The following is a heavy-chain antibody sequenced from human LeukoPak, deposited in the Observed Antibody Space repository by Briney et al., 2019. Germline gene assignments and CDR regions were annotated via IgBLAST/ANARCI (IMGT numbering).Heavy chain of an antibody. Sequence: PSETLSLTCTVSGGSISSSSYYWGWIRQPPGQGLEWIGSIYYSGSTYYNPSLKSRVTISVDTSKNQFSLKLSSVTAADTAVYYCARRDDYVWGSYRYTGGFYYFDYWGQGTLVTVSS. CDR1: GGSISSSSYY. CDR3: ARRDDYVWGSYRYTGGFYYFDY. CDR2: IYYSGST. J-gene: IGHJ4*02. V-gene: IGHV4-39*01. D-gene: IGHD3-16*02.